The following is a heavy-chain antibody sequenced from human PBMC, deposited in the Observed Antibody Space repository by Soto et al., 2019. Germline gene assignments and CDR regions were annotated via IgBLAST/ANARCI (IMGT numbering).Heavy chain of an antibody. CDR3: AKTANGWFSAFDI. CDR2: ISGRGGTT. CDR1: GFTFSSYA. J-gene: IGHJ3*02. V-gene: IGHV3-23*01. Sequence: EVQLLESGGGLVQPGGSLRLSCAASGFTFSSYAMSWVLQAPGKGLEWVSAISGRGGTTYYADSVKGRFTFSRDNSKNTLYLQMNSLRAEGTAVYYCAKTANGWFSAFDIWGQGTMVTVSS. D-gene: IGHD6-19*01.